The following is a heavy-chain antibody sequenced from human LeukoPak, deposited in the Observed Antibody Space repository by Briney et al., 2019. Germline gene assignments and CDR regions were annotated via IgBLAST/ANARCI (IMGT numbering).Heavy chain of an antibody. D-gene: IGHD2-15*01. CDR1: GGSFSGYY. CDR3: ARSGSCSGGSCYRNYYYYMDV. V-gene: IGHV4-34*01. CDR2: INHSGST. Sequence: KPSETLSLTCAVYGGSFSGYYWSWIRQPPGKGLEWIGEINHSGSTNYNPPLKSRVTISVDTSKNQFSLKLSSVTAADTGVYYCARSGSCSGGSCYRNYYYYMDVWGKGTTVPVSS. J-gene: IGHJ6*03.